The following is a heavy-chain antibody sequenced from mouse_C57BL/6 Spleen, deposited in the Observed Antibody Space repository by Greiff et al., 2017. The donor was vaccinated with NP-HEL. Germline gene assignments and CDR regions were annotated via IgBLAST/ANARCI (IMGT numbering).Heavy chain of an antibody. D-gene: IGHD1-1*01. V-gene: IGHV1-55*01. Sequence: VQLQQPGAELVKPGASVKMSCKASGYTFTSYWITWVKQRPGQGLEWIGDIYPGSGSTNYNEKFKSKATLTVDTSSSTAYMQLSSLTSEDSAVYYCARRITTVVAGPYFDYWGQGTTLTVSS. CDR3: ARRITTVVAGPYFDY. CDR1: GYTFTSYW. CDR2: IYPGSGST. J-gene: IGHJ2*01.